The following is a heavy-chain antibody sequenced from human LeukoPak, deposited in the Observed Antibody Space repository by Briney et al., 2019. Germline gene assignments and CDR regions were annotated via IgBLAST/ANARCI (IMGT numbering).Heavy chain of an antibody. Sequence: GGSLRLSCAASGFTFSSYGMHWVRQAPGKGLEWVAVIWYDGSNKYYEDSVKGRFTISRDNSKNTLYLQMNSLRAEDTAVYYCARPTERDAFDIWGQGTMVTVSS. CDR1: GFTFSSYG. V-gene: IGHV3-33*01. D-gene: IGHD4-11*01. J-gene: IGHJ3*02. CDR2: IWYDGSNK. CDR3: ARPTERDAFDI.